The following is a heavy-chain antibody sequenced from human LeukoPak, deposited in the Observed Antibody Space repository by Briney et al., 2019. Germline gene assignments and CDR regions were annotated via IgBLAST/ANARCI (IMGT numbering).Heavy chain of an antibody. J-gene: IGHJ1*01. CDR2: IYYSGST. Sequence: PSETLSLTCTVSGGSISSSSYYWGWIRQPPGKGLEWIGSIYYSGSTYYNPSLKSRVTISVDTSKNQFSLKLSSVTAADTALYYCPRLLRVRVAPRIAAAGIWHWGQGTLVTVSS. D-gene: IGHD6-13*01. CDR1: GGSISSSSYY. CDR3: PRLLRVRVAPRIAAAGIWH. V-gene: IGHV4-39*01.